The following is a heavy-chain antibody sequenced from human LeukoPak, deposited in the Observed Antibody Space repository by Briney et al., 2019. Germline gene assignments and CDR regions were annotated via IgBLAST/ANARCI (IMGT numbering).Heavy chain of an antibody. CDR3: ARAQPPVEGYYMDV. CDR1: GYTFTSYD. J-gene: IGHJ6*03. D-gene: IGHD3-3*01. V-gene: IGHV1-8*03. Sequence: ASVKVSCKASGYTFTSYDINWVRQATGQGLEWMGWMSPNSGDTGYAQKFQGRVTITRNTSITTAYMELSSLRSEDTAVYYCARAQPPVEGYYMDVWGKGTTVTVSS. CDR2: MSPNSGDT.